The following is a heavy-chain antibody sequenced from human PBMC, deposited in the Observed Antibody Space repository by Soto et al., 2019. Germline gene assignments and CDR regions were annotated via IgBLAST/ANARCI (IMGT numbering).Heavy chain of an antibody. CDR1: GYTFTSYD. CDR2: MNPNSGNT. V-gene: IGHV1-8*01. J-gene: IGHJ6*02. CDR3: ARWPDGYYYYGMDV. Sequence: QVQLVQSGAEVKKPGASVKVSCKASGYTFTSYDINWVRQATGQGLEWMGWMNPNSGNTGYAQKFQGRVTMTRNTSISTAYMELSSLSSEETAVYYCARWPDGYYYYGMDVWGQGTTVTVSS.